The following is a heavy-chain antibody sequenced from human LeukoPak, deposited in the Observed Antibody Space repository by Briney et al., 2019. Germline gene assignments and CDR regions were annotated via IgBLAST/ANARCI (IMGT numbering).Heavy chain of an antibody. CDR1: GFTFSSYG. CDR3: ARVSRGKWELLGAHDF. V-gene: IGHV3-30*02. Sequence: GGSLRLSCAASGFTFSSYGIHWVRQAPGKGLEWVAFIRYDGSNKYYADSVKGRFTISRDNSKNTLYLHVNSLRPEDTAVYYCARVSRGKWELLGAHDFWGQGTLVTVSS. J-gene: IGHJ4*02. D-gene: IGHD1-26*01. CDR2: IRYDGSNK.